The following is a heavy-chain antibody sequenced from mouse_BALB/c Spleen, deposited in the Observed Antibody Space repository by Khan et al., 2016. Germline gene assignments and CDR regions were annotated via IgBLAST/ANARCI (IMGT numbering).Heavy chain of an antibody. V-gene: IGHV4-1*02. D-gene: IGHD1-2*01. CDR2: INPDSSTI. CDR1: GFDFSRYW. J-gene: IGHJ3*01. Sequence: EGKCLESGGGLVQPGGSLKLSCAASGFDFSRYWMSWVRQAPGKGLEWIGEINPDSSTINYTPSLKDKFIISRDNAKNTLYLQMSKVRSEDTALYYCARLHYYGRFAYWGQGTLVTVSA. CDR3: ARLHYYGRFAY.